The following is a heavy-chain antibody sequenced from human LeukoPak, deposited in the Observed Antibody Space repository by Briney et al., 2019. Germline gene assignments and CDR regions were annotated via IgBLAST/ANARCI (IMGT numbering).Heavy chain of an antibody. CDR1: GFTFSSYG. V-gene: IGHV3-30*02. CDR2: IRYDGSNK. J-gene: IGHJ4*02. D-gene: IGHD6-19*01. Sequence: PGGSLRLSCAASGFTFSSYGMHWVRQAPGKGLEWVAFIRYDGSNKYYADSVKGRFTISRDNSKNTLYLQMNSLRAEDTAVYYCAKCSYGGSSGWYEFDYWGQGTLVTVSS. CDR3: AKCSYGGSSGWYEFDY.